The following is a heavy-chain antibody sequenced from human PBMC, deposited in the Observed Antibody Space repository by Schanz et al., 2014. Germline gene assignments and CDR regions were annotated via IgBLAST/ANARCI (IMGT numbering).Heavy chain of an antibody. J-gene: IGHJ4*02. CDR3: AASSGWHPSTDY. D-gene: IGHD6-19*01. CDR1: GFPFSDYF. CDR2: IGNGGVTI. V-gene: IGHV3-11*01. Sequence: ESGGTLVRPGGSLRLSCTASGFPFSDYFMAWIRQPPGRGLEWVSYIGNGGVTIYYADSVKGRFTISRDNSKNSLYLQMNSLRAEDTAVYYCAASSGWHPSTDYWGQGTLVTVSS.